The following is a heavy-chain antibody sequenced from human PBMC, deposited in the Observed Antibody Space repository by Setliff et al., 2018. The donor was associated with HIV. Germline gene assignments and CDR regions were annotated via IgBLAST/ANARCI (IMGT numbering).Heavy chain of an antibody. V-gene: IGHV4-39*01. D-gene: IGHD3-22*01. Sequence: SETLSLTCIVSGGSISSSSYYWGWIRQSPGKGLEWIGSIYYSGSTYYNPSLKSRVTISVDTSKNQFSLKLSSVTAADTAVYYCASRYHYYDSSGYYRQGAFDIWGQGTMVTVSS. J-gene: IGHJ3*02. CDR3: ASRYHYYDSSGYYRQGAFDI. CDR2: IYYSGST. CDR1: GGSISSSSYY.